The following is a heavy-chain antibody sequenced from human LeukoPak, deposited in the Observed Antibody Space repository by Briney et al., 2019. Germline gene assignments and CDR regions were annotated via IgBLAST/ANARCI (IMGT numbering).Heavy chain of an antibody. J-gene: IGHJ4*02. CDR1: GFTFSNYA. D-gene: IGHD3-16*01. CDR3: ARDRGGGGDY. Sequence: GGSLRLSCAASGFTFSNYAMNWVRQAPGKGLECVSGISGSGGSTYYADSVKGRFTISRDNAKNTLYLQMNSLRVEDTAVYYCARDRGGGGDYWGQGTLVTVSS. V-gene: IGHV3-23*01. CDR2: ISGSGGST.